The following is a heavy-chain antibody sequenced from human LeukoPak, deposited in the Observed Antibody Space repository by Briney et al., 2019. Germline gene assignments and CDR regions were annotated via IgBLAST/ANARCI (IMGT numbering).Heavy chain of an antibody. CDR2: ISSSSSYT. Sequence: GGSLRLSCAASGFTFSDYYMSWIRQAPGKGLEWVSYISSSSSYTNYADSVKGRFTISRDNAKNSLYLQMNSLRAEDTAVYYCARVGVSGGYDSDYFDYRGQGTLVTVSS. V-gene: IGHV3-11*05. CDR3: ARVGVSGGYDSDYFDY. D-gene: IGHD5-12*01. J-gene: IGHJ4*02. CDR1: GFTFSDYY.